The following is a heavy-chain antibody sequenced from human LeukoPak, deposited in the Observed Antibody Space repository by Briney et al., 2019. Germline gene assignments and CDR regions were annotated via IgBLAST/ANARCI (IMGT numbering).Heavy chain of an antibody. CDR2: IKQDGSEK. CDR3: ARDGFSTHEHEWIQLWFPGGYWYFDL. V-gene: IGHV3-7*01. Sequence: PGGSLRLSCAASGFTFSSYWMSWVRQAPGKGLEWVANIKQDGSEKYYVDSVKGRFTISRDNAKNSLYLQMNSLRAEDTAVYYCARDGFSTHEHEWIQLWFPGGYWYFDLWGRGTLVTVSS. D-gene: IGHD5-18*01. J-gene: IGHJ2*01. CDR1: GFTFSSYW.